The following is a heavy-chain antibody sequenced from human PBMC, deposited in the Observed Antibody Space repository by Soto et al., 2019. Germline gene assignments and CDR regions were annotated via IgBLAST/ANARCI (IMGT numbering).Heavy chain of an antibody. Sequence: ESGGGLVQPGGSLRLSCAASGFTLSTYDMHWVRQGTGKGLEWVAALSYAGDTYYPGSVKGRFTVSRESAKNSLYLQMISLTAGDTAVYYCAKGPHSASDYYYMDVWVKGTTVTVSS. D-gene: IGHD6-25*01. V-gene: IGHV3-13*01. J-gene: IGHJ6*03. CDR3: AKGPHSASDYYYMDV. CDR1: GFTLSTYD. CDR2: LSYAGDT.